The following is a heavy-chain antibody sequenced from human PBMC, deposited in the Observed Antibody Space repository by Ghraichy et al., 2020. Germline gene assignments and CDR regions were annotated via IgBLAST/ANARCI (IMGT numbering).Heavy chain of an antibody. CDR2: IYYSGST. D-gene: IGHD4-17*01. CDR3: ARRFINYGDYFNWYFDL. CDR1: GGSISSSSYY. Sequence: SETLSLTCTVSGGSISSSSYYWGWIRQPPGKGLEWIGSIYYSGSTYYNPSLKSRVTISVDTSKNQFSLKLSSVTAADTAVYYCARRFINYGDYFNWYFDLWGRGTLVTVSS. V-gene: IGHV4-39*01. J-gene: IGHJ2*01.